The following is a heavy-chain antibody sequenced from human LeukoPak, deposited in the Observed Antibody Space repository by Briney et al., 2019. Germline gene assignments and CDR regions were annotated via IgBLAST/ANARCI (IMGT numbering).Heavy chain of an antibody. CDR3: ARGDAFSGDH. V-gene: IGHV3-7*04. J-gene: IGHJ4*02. CDR1: GFSFTNFW. Sequence: GGSLRLSCAVSGFSFTNFWMSWVRQAPGRGLEWVANIHPEGNEKYHVESVKGRFTISRDNTKNLLFLQMNGLRVEDTAVYYCARGDAFSGDHWGRGTLVTVSS. CDR2: IHPEGNEK.